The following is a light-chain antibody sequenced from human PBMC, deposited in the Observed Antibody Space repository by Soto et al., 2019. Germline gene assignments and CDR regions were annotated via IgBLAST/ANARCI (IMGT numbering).Light chain of an antibody. CDR2: KAS. CDR3: QHYNSYSEA. V-gene: IGKV1-5*03. Sequence: QMTQSASTLSGSVGDRVTITCRASQGISSWLAWYQQKPGKAPKLLIYKASTLKSGVPSRFSGSGSGTEFTLTISSLQPDDFATYYCQHYNSYSEAFGQGTKVDVK. J-gene: IGKJ1*01. CDR1: QGISSW.